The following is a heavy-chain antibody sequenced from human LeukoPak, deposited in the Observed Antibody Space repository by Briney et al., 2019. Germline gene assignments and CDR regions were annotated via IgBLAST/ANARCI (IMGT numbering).Heavy chain of an antibody. D-gene: IGHD3-22*01. CDR2: IYSGGST. CDR1: GFTVSSNY. V-gene: IGHV3-53*01. CDR3: ARNTPHYYDRRGSFDY. Sequence: PGGSLRLSCAVSGFTVSSNYTSWVRQAPGKGLEWVSVIYSGGSTDYADSVKGRFTISRDNSKNTLYLQMDSLRAEDTAVYYCARNTPHYYDRRGSFDYWGQGTLVTVSS. J-gene: IGHJ4*02.